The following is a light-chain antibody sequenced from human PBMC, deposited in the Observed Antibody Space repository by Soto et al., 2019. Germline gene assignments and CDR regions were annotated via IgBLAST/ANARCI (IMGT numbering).Light chain of an antibody. CDR1: KSVSSN. J-gene: IGKJ1*01. V-gene: IGKV3-15*01. CDR3: QQYNNWPRT. CDR2: GAS. Sequence: EIVMTQSPATLSVSPGERATLSCSASKSVSSNLAWYQQKPGQAPRLLIYGASTRATGIPARFSGSGSGTECTRTISSLTSENFAVYYWQQYNNWPRTFGQGTKVEIK.